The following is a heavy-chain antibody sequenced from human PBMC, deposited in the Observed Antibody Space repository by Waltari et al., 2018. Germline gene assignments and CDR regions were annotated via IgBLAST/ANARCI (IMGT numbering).Heavy chain of an antibody. CDR3: SRGSGQLGYIMDV. CDR2: SSSDGIST. CDR1: GLSLRSYW. J-gene: IGHJ6*02. V-gene: IGHV3-74*01. Sequence: EVQLVEFGGGLVQPAGSLRLACAASGLSLRSYWLLCVRAVPGRGLVGVSRSSSDGISTTYADSVKGRFSIFRDNAKNTLYLHMNSLRADDTAVYFCSRGSGQLGYIMDVWGQGTTVTVSS. D-gene: IGHD6-13*01.